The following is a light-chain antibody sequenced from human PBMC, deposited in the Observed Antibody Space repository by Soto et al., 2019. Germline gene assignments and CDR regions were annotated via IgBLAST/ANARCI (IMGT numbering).Light chain of an antibody. CDR3: VLYMGSGISV. V-gene: IGLV8-61*01. CDR1: SGSVSTSYY. CDR2: STN. Sequence: QTVVTQEPSFSVSPGRTVKLTCGLSSGSVSTSYYPSWYQQTPGQAPRTLIYSTNTRSSGVPDRFSCSILGNKAALTITGAQADDESDYYCVLYMGSGISVFGGGTKLTVL. J-gene: IGLJ2*01.